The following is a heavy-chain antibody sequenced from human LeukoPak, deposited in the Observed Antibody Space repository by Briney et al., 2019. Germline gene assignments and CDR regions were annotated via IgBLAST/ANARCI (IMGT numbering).Heavy chain of an antibody. J-gene: IGHJ4*02. Sequence: PGGSLRLSCAASGFTFSAYAMHWVRQAPGKGLEWVAVISYDGSNKYYADSVKGRFTISRDNSKNTVYLQMNSLRAEDTAVYYCAREVAAAGTAFDYWGQGTLATVSS. D-gene: IGHD6-13*01. CDR1: GFTFSAYA. CDR2: ISYDGSNK. V-gene: IGHV3-30-3*01. CDR3: AREVAAAGTAFDY.